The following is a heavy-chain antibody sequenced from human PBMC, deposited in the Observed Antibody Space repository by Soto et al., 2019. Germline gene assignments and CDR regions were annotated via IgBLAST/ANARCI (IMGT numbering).Heavy chain of an antibody. CDR1: GFTFSSYS. CDR2: ISSSRSTI. J-gene: IGHJ5*02. CDR3: ARHPERIAQIGWFDP. D-gene: IGHD6-13*01. V-gene: IGHV3-48*01. Sequence: GGSLRLSCAASGFTFSSYSMNWVRQAPGKGLEWVSYISSSRSTIYYADYVKGQLTIYRDNAKNSIYLQTNSLKAEDKAKNYYARHPERIAQIGWFDPWGQGTLVTVSS.